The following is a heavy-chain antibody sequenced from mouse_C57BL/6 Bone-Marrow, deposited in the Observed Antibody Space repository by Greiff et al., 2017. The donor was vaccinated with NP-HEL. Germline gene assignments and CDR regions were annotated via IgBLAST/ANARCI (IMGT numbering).Heavy chain of an antibody. J-gene: IGHJ3*01. Sequence: EVQRVESGGGLVKPGGSLKLSCAASGFTFSDYGMHWVRQAPEKGLEWVAYISSGSSTIYYADTVKGRFTISRDNAKNTLFLQMTSLRSEDTAMYYCARPLDGYYEAWFAYWGQGTLVTVSA. D-gene: IGHD2-3*01. CDR2: ISSGSSTI. CDR1: GFTFSDYG. V-gene: IGHV5-17*01. CDR3: ARPLDGYYEAWFAY.